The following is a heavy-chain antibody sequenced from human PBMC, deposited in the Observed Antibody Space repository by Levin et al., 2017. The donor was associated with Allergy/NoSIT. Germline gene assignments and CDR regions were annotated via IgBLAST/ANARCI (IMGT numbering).Heavy chain of an antibody. Sequence: RPGGSLRLSCAASGFTFSSYGMHWVRQAPGKGLEWVAVIWYDGSNKYYADSVKGRFTISRDNSKNTLYLQMNSLRAEDTAVYYCAREGNRYCSGGSCDHDAFDIWGQGTMVTVSS. CDR2: IWYDGSNK. V-gene: IGHV3-33*01. CDR3: AREGNRYCSGGSCDHDAFDI. CDR1: GFTFSSYG. D-gene: IGHD2-15*01. J-gene: IGHJ3*02.